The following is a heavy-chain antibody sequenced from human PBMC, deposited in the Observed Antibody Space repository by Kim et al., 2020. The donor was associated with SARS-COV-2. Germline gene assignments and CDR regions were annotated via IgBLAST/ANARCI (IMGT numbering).Heavy chain of an antibody. V-gene: IGHV1-8*01. CDR3: ARSGFGSGISFDI. J-gene: IGHJ4*02. D-gene: IGHD3-10*01. Sequence: YVQGFQGRVAMTMDTSISTAYMELSSLTSEDTALYYCARSGFGSGISFDIWGQGTRVTVSS.